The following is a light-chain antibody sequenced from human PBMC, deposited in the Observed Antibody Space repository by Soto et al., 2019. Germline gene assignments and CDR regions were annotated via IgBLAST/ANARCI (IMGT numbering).Light chain of an antibody. CDR2: GNN. Sequence: QSVLTQPPSVSGAPGQRVTIPCTGRRSNFGSGYDVQWYQQLPGTAPKFLISGNNDRPSGLPDRFSASKSGTSASLAITGLQAEDDADYYCQTYATSLSAYVFGTGTKLTVL. CDR3: QTYATSLSAYV. V-gene: IGLV1-40*01. CDR1: RSNFGSGYD. J-gene: IGLJ1*01.